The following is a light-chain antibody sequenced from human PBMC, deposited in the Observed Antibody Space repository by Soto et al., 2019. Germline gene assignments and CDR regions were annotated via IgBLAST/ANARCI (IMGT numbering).Light chain of an antibody. Sequence: DIQMTQSPSSVSASIGDRVTITCRASQHISTWLVWYQQNAGKAPQLLIYAASSVQSGVPSRFSGSGSGTDFTLTISRLKPKHSATYYCHLANTFPFTFGQGHRLEI. V-gene: IGKV1-12*01. J-gene: IGKJ2*01. CDR1: QHISTW. CDR3: HLANTFPFT. CDR2: AAS.